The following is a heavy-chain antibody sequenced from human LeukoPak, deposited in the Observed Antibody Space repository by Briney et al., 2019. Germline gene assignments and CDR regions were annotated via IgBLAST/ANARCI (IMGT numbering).Heavy chain of an antibody. CDR1: GFTFSSYS. D-gene: IGHD4-23*01. Sequence: GGSLRLSCAASGFTFSSYSMNWVRQAPGKGLEWVSSISSSSSYIYYADSVKGRFTISRDNAKNSLYLQMNSLRAEDTAVYYCAREATTVVHPTRGDYWGQGTLVTVSS. CDR3: AREATTVVHPTRGDY. V-gene: IGHV3-21*01. CDR2: ISSSSSYI. J-gene: IGHJ4*02.